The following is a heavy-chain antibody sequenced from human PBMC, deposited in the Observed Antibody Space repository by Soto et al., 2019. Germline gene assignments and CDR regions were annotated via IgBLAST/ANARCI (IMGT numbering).Heavy chain of an antibody. Sequence: QVQLVESGGGVVQPGRSLRLSCAASGFTFSSYGMHWVRQAPGKGLEWVAVISYDGSNKYYADSVKGRFTISRDNSKNTLYLQMNSLRAEDTAVYYCAKALGYCSGGSCYSIDYWGQGTLVTFSS. V-gene: IGHV3-30*18. D-gene: IGHD2-15*01. CDR2: ISYDGSNK. CDR3: AKALGYCSGGSCYSIDY. CDR1: GFTFSSYG. J-gene: IGHJ4*02.